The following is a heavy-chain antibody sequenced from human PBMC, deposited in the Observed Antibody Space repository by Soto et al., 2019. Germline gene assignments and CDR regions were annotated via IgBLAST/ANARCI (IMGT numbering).Heavy chain of an antibody. V-gene: IGHV3-74*01. CDR3: GRAHINGASCYSL. Sequence: DVQLVESGGGLVQPGGSLRLSCEASGFTFSSYWMHWVRQVPGKGLVWVSRISTDGRSTDYVEFVKGRFTISRDNAKNTMYLQMNSLSAEDTSVYYCGRAHINGASCYSLWGQGTLVTVSS. J-gene: IGHJ4*02. CDR1: GFTFSSYW. D-gene: IGHD2-15*01. CDR2: ISTDGRST.